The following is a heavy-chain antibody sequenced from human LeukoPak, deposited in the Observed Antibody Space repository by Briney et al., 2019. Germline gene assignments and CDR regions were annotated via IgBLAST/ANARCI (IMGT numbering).Heavy chain of an antibody. CDR1: GFTFSCYS. CDR2: ISSSSSYI. D-gene: IGHD5-18*01. J-gene: IGHJ3*02. Sequence: TGGSLRLSCAASGFTFSCYSMNWVRQAPGKGLEWVSSISSSSSYIYYADSVKGRFTISRDNAKNSLYLQMNSLRAEDTAVYYCARDRSRGLLDAFDIWGQGTMVTVSS. V-gene: IGHV3-21*01. CDR3: ARDRSRGLLDAFDI.